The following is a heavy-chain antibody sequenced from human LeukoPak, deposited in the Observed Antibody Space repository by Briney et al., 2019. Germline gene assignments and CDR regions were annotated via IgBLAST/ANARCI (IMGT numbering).Heavy chain of an antibody. D-gene: IGHD1-7*01. Sequence: GASVKVSCKASGYTFTSYGISWERQAPGQGLEWMGWISAYNGNTNYAQKLQGRVTMTTDTSTSTAYMELRSLRSDDTAVYYCARVERVTGTLSVDYWGQGTLVTVSS. CDR1: GYTFTSYG. CDR2: ISAYNGNT. CDR3: ARVERVTGTLSVDY. J-gene: IGHJ4*02. V-gene: IGHV1-18*01.